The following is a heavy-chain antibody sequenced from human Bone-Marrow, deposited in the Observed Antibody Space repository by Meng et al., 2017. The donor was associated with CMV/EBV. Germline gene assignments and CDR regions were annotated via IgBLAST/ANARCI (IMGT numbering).Heavy chain of an antibody. D-gene: IGHD4-11*01. V-gene: IGHV1-2*02. CDR3: ARDWDYSNGPFDY. J-gene: IGHJ4*02. CDR1: GGTFSSYA. Sequence: ASVKVSCKASGGTFSSYAINWVRQAPGQGLEWMGWINPNSGGTNYAQKFQGRVTMTRDTSISTAYMELSRLRSDDTAVYYCARDWDYSNGPFDYWGQGTLVTVSS. CDR2: INPNSGGT.